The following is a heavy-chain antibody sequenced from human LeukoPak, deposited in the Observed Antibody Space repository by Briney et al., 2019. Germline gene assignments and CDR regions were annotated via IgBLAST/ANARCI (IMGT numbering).Heavy chain of an antibody. D-gene: IGHD1-26*01. CDR1: GFTFSSYN. Sequence: GGSLRLSCAASGFTFSSYNMNWVRQAPGKGLKWVSFISTSGSYIYDADSVKGRFTISRDNAKNSLYLQMNSLGPEDTAVYYCARDPYSGNYGNYYYYYMDVWGKGTTVTISS. J-gene: IGHJ6*03. CDR3: ARDPYSGNYGNYYYYYMDV. V-gene: IGHV3-21*01. CDR2: ISTSGSYI.